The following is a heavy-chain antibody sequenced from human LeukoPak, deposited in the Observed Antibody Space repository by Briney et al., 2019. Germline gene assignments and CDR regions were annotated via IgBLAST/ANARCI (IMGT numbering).Heavy chain of an antibody. D-gene: IGHD2-15*01. CDR3: ARDSVGCSGGSCYSRYAFDI. V-gene: IGHV1-2*06. Sequence: ASVKVSCKASGYTFTGYYMHWVRQAPGQGLEWMGRMNPNSGGTNYAQKFQGRVTMTRDTSISTAYMELSRLRSDDTAVYYCARDSVGCSGGSCYSRYAFDIWGQRTMVTVSS. J-gene: IGHJ3*02. CDR1: GYTFTGYY. CDR2: MNPNSGGT.